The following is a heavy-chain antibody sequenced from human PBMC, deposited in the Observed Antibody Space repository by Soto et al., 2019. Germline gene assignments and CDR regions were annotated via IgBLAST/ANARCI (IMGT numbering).Heavy chain of an antibody. J-gene: IGHJ2*01. CDR1: GDSISSYY. Sequence: QVQLQESGPGLVKPSETLSLTCTVSGDSISSYYWSWIRQAPGKGLEWIGYMYYSGRTNYNPSLKSRVTISVDTSKNQFSLKLTSVTAADTAVYYCATYGSGSRYWYFDLWGRGTLVTVSS. CDR2: MYYSGRT. V-gene: IGHV4-59*08. D-gene: IGHD3-10*01. CDR3: ATYGSGSRYWYFDL.